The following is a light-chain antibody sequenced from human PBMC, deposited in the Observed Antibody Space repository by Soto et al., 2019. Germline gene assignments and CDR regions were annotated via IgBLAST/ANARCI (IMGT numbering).Light chain of an antibody. J-gene: IGLJ1*01. V-gene: IGLV1-44*01. CDR2: SNN. Sequence: QAVLTQPPSTSGTPGQRVTISCSGSSSNIGSKTVNWYQLLPGTAPKLLIYSNNQRPSGVPERFSGSKSGTSASLAVSGLQSEDEADYYCAAWDDSLNGYVFGTGTKLTVL. CDR1: SSNIGSKT. CDR3: AAWDDSLNGYV.